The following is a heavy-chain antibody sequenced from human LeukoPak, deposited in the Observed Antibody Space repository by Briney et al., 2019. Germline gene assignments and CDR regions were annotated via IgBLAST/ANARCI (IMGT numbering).Heavy chain of an antibody. V-gene: IGHV4-39*07. D-gene: IGHD4-11*01. CDR1: GGSISSSSYY. J-gene: IGHJ4*02. CDR3: ARTTVISHFDY. Sequence: SETLSLTCTVSGGSISSSSYYWGWIRQPPGKGLEWIGSIYYSGSTYYNPSLKSRVTISVDTSKNQFSLKLSSVTAADTAVYYCARTTVISHFDYWGQGTLVTVSS. CDR2: IYYSGST.